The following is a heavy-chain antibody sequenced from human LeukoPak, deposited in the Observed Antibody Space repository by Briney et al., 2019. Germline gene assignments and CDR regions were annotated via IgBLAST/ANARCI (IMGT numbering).Heavy chain of an antibody. V-gene: IGHV1-8*01. CDR2: MNPNSGNT. CDR3: ARVKGLDYDFWSGYYTMNYYGMDV. D-gene: IGHD3-3*01. J-gene: IGHJ6*02. Sequence: ASVKVSCKASGYTFTSYDINWVRQATGQGLEWMGWMNPNSGNTGYAQKFQGRVTMTRNTSISTAYMELSSLRSEDTAVYYCARVKGLDYDFWSGYYTMNYYGMDVWGQGTTVTVSS. CDR1: GYTFTSYD.